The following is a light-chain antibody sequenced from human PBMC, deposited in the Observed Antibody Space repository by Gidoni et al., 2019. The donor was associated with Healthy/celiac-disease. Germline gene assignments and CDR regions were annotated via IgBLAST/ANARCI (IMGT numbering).Light chain of an antibody. CDR1: QSISSW. V-gene: IGKV1-5*03. J-gene: IGKJ2*01. Sequence: DIQMTQSPSTLSASVGDRVTITCRASQSISSWLAWYQQKPGKAPKPLIYKASSLESGVPSRFSGSGSWTEFTLTISSRQPADFATYYCQQYNSYPYTFGQGTKLEIK. CDR2: KAS. CDR3: QQYNSYPYT.